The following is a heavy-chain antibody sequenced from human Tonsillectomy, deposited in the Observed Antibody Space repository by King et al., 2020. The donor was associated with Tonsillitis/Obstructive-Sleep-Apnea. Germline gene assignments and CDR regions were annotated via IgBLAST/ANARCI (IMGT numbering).Heavy chain of an antibody. D-gene: IGHD1-26*01. CDR1: GFTFSSYS. J-gene: IGHJ4*02. CDR2: ISSSSSYI. Sequence: VQLVESGGGLVKPGGSLRLSCAASGFTFSSYSMNWVRQAPGKGLEWVSSISSSSSYIYYADSVKGRFTISRDNAKNSLYLQMNSLRAEDTAVYYCARGRIVGATGGGYWGQGTLVTVSS. CDR3: ARGRIVGATGGGY. V-gene: IGHV3-21*01.